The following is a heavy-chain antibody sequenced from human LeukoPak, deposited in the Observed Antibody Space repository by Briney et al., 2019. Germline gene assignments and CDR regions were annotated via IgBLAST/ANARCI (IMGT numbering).Heavy chain of an antibody. Sequence: GGSLRLSCTASGFTFGDYAMSWVRQAPGKGLEWVGFIRSKAYGGTTEYAASVKGRFTISRDDSKSIAYLQMNSLKTEDTAVYYCTRASPTRSGCYYFDYWGQGTLVTVSS. D-gene: IGHD6-25*01. CDR3: TRASPTRSGCYYFDY. J-gene: IGHJ4*02. CDR2: IRSKAYGGTT. CDR1: GFTFGDYA. V-gene: IGHV3-49*04.